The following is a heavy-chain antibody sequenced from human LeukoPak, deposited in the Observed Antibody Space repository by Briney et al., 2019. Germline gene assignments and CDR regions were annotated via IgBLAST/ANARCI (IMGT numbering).Heavy chain of an antibody. CDR3: ARDGQDVVVVAATCMDV. V-gene: IGHV1-46*01. D-gene: IGHD2-15*01. CDR2: INPSGGST. Sequence: ASVKVSCKASGYTFTGYYMHWVRQAPGQGLEWMGIINPSGGSTSYAQKFQGRVTMTRDTSTSTVYMELSSLRSEDTAVYYCARDGQDVVVVAATCMDVWGQGTTVTVTS. CDR1: GYTFTGYY. J-gene: IGHJ6*02.